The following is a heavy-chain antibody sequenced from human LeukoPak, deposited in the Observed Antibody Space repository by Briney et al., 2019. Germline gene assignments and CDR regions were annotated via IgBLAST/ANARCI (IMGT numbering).Heavy chain of an antibody. CDR2: INPSGGST. D-gene: IGHD3-3*01. J-gene: IGHJ4*02. V-gene: IGHV1-46*01. CDR3: ARGITIFGVVSPPATLGY. Sequence: GASVKVSCKASGYTFTSYDINWVRQAPGQGLEWMGIINPSGGSTSYAQKFQGRVTMTRDTSTSTVYMELSSLRSEDTAVYYCARGITIFGVVSPPATLGYWGQGTLVTVSS. CDR1: GYTFTSYD.